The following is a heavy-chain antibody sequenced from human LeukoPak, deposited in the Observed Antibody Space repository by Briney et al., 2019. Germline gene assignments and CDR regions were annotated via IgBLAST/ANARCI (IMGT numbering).Heavy chain of an antibody. V-gene: IGHV4-34*01. Sequence: SETLSLTCAVYGGSFSGYYWSWIRQPPGKGLEWIGEINHSGSTIYNPSLKSRVTISVDTSKNQFSLKLSSVTAADTAVYYCARGFGSRYYGSGSYVRWFDPWGQGTLVTVSS. CDR3: ARGFGSRYYGSGSYVRWFDP. J-gene: IGHJ5*02. CDR1: GGSFSGYY. CDR2: INHSGST. D-gene: IGHD3-10*01.